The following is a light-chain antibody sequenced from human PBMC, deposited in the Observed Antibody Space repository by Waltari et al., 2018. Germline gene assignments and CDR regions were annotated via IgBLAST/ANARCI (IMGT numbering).Light chain of an antibody. Sequence: QSALTQPASVSGSPGQSITISCTGTSRAVGGYNYVSWYQHHPGKAPKLLIYEVSNRPSGVSNRFSGSKSGNTASLTISGLQAEDEGDYYCSSYAISRPWVFGGGTKLTVL. CDR3: SSYAISRPWV. CDR2: EVS. CDR1: SRAVGGYNY. V-gene: IGLV2-14*01. J-gene: IGLJ3*02.